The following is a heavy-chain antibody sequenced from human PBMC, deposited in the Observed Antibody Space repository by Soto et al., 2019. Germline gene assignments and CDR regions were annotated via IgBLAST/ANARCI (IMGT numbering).Heavy chain of an antibody. CDR3: AKAGGDYVRYYYYGMDV. J-gene: IGHJ6*02. V-gene: IGHV3-30*18. Sequence: GGSLRLSCAASGFTFSSYGMHWVRQAPGKGLEWVAVISYDGSNKYYADSVKGRFTISRDNSKNTLYLQMNSLRAEDTAVYYCAKAGGDYVRYYYYGMDVWGQGTTVTVSS. CDR1: GFTFSSYG. D-gene: IGHD4-17*01. CDR2: ISYDGSNK.